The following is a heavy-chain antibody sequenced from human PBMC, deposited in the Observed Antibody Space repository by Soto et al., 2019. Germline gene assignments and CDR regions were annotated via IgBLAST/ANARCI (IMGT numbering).Heavy chain of an antibody. V-gene: IGHV1-69*13. J-gene: IGHJ4*01. CDR1: GGTFSSYA. Sequence: ASVKVSCKASGGTFSSYAISWVRQAPGQGLEWMGGINPIFGTANYAQKFQGRVTITADESTSTAYMELSSLRSEDTAVYYCAREGSGYSSLFDYWGQGTLVTVSS. CDR2: INPIFGTA. CDR3: AREGSGYSSLFDY. D-gene: IGHD3-10*01.